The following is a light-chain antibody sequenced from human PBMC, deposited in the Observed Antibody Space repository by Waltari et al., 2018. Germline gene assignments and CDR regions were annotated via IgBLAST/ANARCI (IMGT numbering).Light chain of an antibody. CDR3: QQYNDWPPIT. CDR1: QNINDK. J-gene: IGKJ5*01. CDR2: YAS. V-gene: IGKV3-15*01. Sequence: EVVMTQSPDTLSVSPGERATLTCRARQNINDKLAWYLQKSGQAPKLPIFYASTRATDVPARFSGSRSDTDFTLSISSLQSEDFTIYYCQQYNDWPPITFGPGTRLQIK.